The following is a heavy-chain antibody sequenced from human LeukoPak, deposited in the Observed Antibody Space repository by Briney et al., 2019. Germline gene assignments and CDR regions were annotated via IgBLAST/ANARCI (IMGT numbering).Heavy chain of an antibody. CDR1: GGSISSSNYY. CDR3: ARVTHHYGSESND. D-gene: IGHD3-10*01. V-gene: IGHV4-39*07. J-gene: IGHJ4*02. CDR2: IYYSGST. Sequence: SETLSLTCTVSGGSISSSNYYWVWMRQPPGKGLEWIGTIYYSGSTYYNPSLKSRVTMSIDTSKNQFSLRLNSVTAADTAVYYCARVTHHYGSESNDWGQGTLVTVSS.